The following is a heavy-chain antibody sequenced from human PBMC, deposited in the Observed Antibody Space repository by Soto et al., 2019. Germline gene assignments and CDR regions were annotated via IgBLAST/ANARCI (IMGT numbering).Heavy chain of an antibody. Sequence: GESLKISCKGSGYSFTSYWIGWVRQMPGKGLEWMGIIYPGDSDTRYSPSFQGQVTISADKSISTAYLQWSSLKASDTAMYYCARRGKYYDFWSGYPTYGMDVWGPGTTLTVSS. J-gene: IGHJ6*02. V-gene: IGHV5-51*01. CDR2: IYPGDSDT. D-gene: IGHD3-3*01. CDR3: ARRGKYYDFWSGYPTYGMDV. CDR1: GYSFTSYW.